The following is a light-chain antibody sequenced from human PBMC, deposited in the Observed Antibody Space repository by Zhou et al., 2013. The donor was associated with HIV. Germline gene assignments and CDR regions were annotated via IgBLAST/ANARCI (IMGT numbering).Light chain of an antibody. J-gene: IGKJ3*01. V-gene: IGKV2-30*01. Sequence: DVVLTQSPLSLSVTLGQPASISCRSSQSPLYTDGNTYLSWFHQRPGQSPRRLIYRVSERDSGVPDRFSGSGSGTDFTLRISRVEAEDVGIYYCMQGTYWPPTFGPGTTVDFK. CDR2: RVS. CDR3: MQGTYWPPT. CDR1: QSPLYTDGNTY.